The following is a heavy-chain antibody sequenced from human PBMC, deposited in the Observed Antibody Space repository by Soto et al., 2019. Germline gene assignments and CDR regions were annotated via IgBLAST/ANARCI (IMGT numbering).Heavy chain of an antibody. CDR2: IVVGSGNT. CDR3: AASCSGGSCYSLY. CDR1: GFTFTSSA. V-gene: IGHV1-58*01. Sequence: AASVKVSCKASGFTFTSSAVAWVRQARGQRLEWIGWIVVGSGNTNYAQKFQERVTITRDMSTSTAYMELSSLRSEDTAVYYCAASCSGGSCYSLYWGQGTLVTVSS. J-gene: IGHJ4*02. D-gene: IGHD2-15*01.